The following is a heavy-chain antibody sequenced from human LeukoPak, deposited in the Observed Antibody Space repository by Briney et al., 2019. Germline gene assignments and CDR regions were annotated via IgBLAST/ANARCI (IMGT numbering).Heavy chain of an antibody. V-gene: IGHV3-53*01. CDR2: IYSGSSA. D-gene: IGHD3-3*01. CDR3: ARVVRFLERLPRFGSYFDY. CDR1: GFTVIDNY. J-gene: IGHJ4*02. Sequence: GGSLRLSCAASGFTVIDNYMTWVRQAPGKGLEWVSVIYSGSSAYYADSVKGRFTISRDNSKNTLYLQMNSLRAEDTGVYYCARVVRFLERLPRFGSYFDYWGQGTLVTVSS.